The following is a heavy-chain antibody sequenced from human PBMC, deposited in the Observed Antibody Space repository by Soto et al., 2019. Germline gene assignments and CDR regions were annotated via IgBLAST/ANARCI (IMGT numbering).Heavy chain of an antibody. CDR2: IYSGGST. J-gene: IGHJ4*02. V-gene: IGHV3-53*01. Sequence: GGSLRLSCAASGFTVSSNYMSWVRQAPGKGLEWVSVIYSGGSTYYADSVKGRFTISRDNSKNTLYLQMSSLRAEDTAVYYCARDIGSGYYDYWGQGTLVTVSS. CDR3: ARDIGSGYYDY. D-gene: IGHD2-15*01. CDR1: GFTVSSNY.